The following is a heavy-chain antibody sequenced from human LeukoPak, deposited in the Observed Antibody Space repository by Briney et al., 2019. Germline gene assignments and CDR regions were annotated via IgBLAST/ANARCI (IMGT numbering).Heavy chain of an antibody. D-gene: IGHD3-10*01. CDR1: GFTFSSYA. V-gene: IGHV3-23*01. Sequence: GGSLRLSCAASGFTFSSYAMSWVRQAPGKGLEWVSAISGSGGSTYYADSVKGRFTISRDNAKNSLYLQMNSLRAEDTAVYYCAKSMTYYGSGSFCFDYWGQGTLVTVSS. CDR2: ISGSGGST. J-gene: IGHJ4*02. CDR3: AKSMTYYGSGSFCFDY.